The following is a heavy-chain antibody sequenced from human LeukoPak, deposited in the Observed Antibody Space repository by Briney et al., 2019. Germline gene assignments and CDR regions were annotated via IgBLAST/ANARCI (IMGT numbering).Heavy chain of an antibody. CDR3: ARRTRGGDSLGAFDI. J-gene: IGHJ3*02. CDR1: GGSITSSY. V-gene: IGHV4-59*01. Sequence: SETLSLTCTVSGGSITSSYWSWLRQPPGKGLEGIRNIYYRGNSNYHPSLKRRVTLSVDTYKNQFSLKLSSVTAADTAVYYCARRTRGGDSLGAFDIWGQGTMV. CDR2: IYYRGNS. D-gene: IGHD2-21*02.